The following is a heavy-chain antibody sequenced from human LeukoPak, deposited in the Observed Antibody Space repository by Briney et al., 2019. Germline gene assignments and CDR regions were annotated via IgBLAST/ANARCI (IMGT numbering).Heavy chain of an antibody. V-gene: IGHV1-2*02. D-gene: IGHD2-15*01. J-gene: IGHJ4*02. CDR3: ARDDSGGSCDY. CDR2: INPNSGGT. CDR1: GYSFTGYY. Sequence: ASVKVPCKASGYSFTGYYMHWVRQAPGQGLEWMGWINPNSGGTNYALKFQGRVTMTRDTSISTAYMELSRLRSDDTAVYYCARDDSGGSCDYWGQGTLVTVSS.